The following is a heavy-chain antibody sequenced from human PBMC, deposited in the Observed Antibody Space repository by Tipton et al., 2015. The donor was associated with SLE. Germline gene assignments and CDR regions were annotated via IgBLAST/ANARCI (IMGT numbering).Heavy chain of an antibody. D-gene: IGHD4-11*01. CDR2: IYYSGST. CDR3: ARGAVTHWYFDL. Sequence: TLSLTCTVSGGSISSGGYYWSWIRQHPGKGLEWIGYIYYSGSTYYNPSLKSRVTISVDTSKNQFSLKLSSVTAADTAVYYCARGAVTHWYFDLWGRGTLVTVSS. CDR1: GGSISSGGYY. V-gene: IGHV4-31*03. J-gene: IGHJ2*01.